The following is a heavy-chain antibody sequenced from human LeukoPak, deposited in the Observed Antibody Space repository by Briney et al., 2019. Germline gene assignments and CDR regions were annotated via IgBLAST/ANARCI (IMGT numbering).Heavy chain of an antibody. CDR3: ARASYYYEKRNYYYYMDV. J-gene: IGHJ6*03. D-gene: IGHD3-22*01. CDR2: IHYSGSS. Sequence: SETLSLTCTVSGYSISSGYYWSWIRQPPGKGQEWIGYIHYSGSSNYNPSLKSRVTMSVDTSKNQFSLKLSSVTAADTAVYYCARASYYYEKRNYYYYMDVWGKGTTVTVSS. V-gene: IGHV4-61*01. CDR1: GYSISSGYY.